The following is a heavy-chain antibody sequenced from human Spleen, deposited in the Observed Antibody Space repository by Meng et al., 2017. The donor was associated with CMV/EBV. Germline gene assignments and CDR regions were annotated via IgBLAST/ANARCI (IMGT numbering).Heavy chain of an antibody. CDR1: TFRSYA. CDR3: ARVLRPAIAAADGALQH. V-gene: IGHV1-69*05. D-gene: IGHD6-13*01. J-gene: IGHJ1*01. Sequence: TFRSYAISWVRQAPGQGLEWMGGLIPIFGTATYAQKFQGRVTIPTDESTSTAYMELSSLTSGDTAVYYCARVLRPAIAAADGALQHWGQGTLVTVSS. CDR2: LIPIFGTA.